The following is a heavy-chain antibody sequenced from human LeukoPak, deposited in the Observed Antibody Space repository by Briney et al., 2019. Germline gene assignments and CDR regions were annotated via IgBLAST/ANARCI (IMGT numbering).Heavy chain of an antibody. D-gene: IGHD3-22*01. CDR1: GYTFTSYY. V-gene: IGHV1-46*01. J-gene: IGHJ4*02. CDR2: INPSGGST. CDR3: ARGGGYYDSSGYYEYGY. Sequence: ASVKVSCKASGYTFTSYYMHWVRQAPGQGLEWMGIINPSGGSTSYAQKFQGGVTMTRDMSTSTDYMELSSLRSEDTAVYYCARGGGYYDSSGYYEYGYWGQGTLVTVSS.